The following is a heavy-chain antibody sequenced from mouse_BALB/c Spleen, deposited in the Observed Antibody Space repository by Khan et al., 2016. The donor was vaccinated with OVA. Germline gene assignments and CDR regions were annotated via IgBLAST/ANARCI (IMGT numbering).Heavy chain of an antibody. V-gene: IGHV1S136*01. Sequence: EVQLQESGPELVKPGASVKMSCKASGYTFTSYVMHWVKQKPGQGLEWIGYINPYNDGTKYNEKFKGKATLTSDKSSSTAYMELSSLTSEDSAVYYCANAYYGNYVAYWGQGTLVTVSA. CDR1: GYTFTSYV. CDR2: INPYNDGT. J-gene: IGHJ3*01. CDR3: ANAYYGNYVAY. D-gene: IGHD2-10*01.